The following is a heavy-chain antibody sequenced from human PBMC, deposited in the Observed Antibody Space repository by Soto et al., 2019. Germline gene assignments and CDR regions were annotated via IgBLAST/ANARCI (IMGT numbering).Heavy chain of an antibody. CDR1: GFTFNSYG. CDR2: RSYDSTMT. J-gene: IGHJ6*02. CDR3: ARTRSAGSDFHVYSVDV. V-gene: IGHV3-30*03. Sequence: QVQLVESGGGVVQPGRSLRLSCAASGFTFNSYGMHCVRQGTGNGLEWVAFRSYDSTMTYYADFVKGRVTISRDNSNSALYVHMNSLTGEATAVYYCARTRSAGSDFHVYSVDVWCQGTTGTVSS. D-gene: IGHD2-15*01.